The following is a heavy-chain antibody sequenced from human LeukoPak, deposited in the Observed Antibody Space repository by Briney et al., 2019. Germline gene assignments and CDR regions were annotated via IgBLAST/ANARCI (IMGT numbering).Heavy chain of an antibody. CDR1: GFTFSSYA. CDR2: ISSNGGST. J-gene: IGHJ6*02. Sequence: PGGSLRLSCAVSGFTFSSYAMHWVRQAPGKGLEYVSAISSNGGSTYYANSVKGRFTISGDNSKNTLYLQMGSLRAEDMAVYYCARGGFGEWDYYYGMDVWGQGTTVTVSS. D-gene: IGHD3-10*01. V-gene: IGHV3-64*01. CDR3: ARGGFGEWDYYYGMDV.